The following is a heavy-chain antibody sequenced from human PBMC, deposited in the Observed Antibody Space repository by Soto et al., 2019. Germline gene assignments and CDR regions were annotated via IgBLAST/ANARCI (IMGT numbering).Heavy chain of an antibody. CDR2: ISGNAATT. V-gene: IGHV3-23*01. Sequence: EVQLLESGGDLIHPGGSLRLSCAGSGFSFSSYALAWVRQAPGKGLEWVSSISGNAATTYYAESVKGRFAISRDNSKNTLYLQLNSLRVHDTAVYYCASDRFRSAASCYFTWGQGTLVTLSS. D-gene: IGHD2-2*01. CDR3: ASDRFRSAASCYFT. J-gene: IGHJ5*02. CDR1: GFSFSSYA.